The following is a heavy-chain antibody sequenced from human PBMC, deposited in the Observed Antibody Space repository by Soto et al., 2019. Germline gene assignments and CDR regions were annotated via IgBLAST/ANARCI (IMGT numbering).Heavy chain of an antibody. Sequence: GGSLRLSCAASAFTFRSYTMHWVRQAPGKGLEWLATISYDGSKTNYADSVRGRFTISRDNSKSTLFLQMDSLRPEDTAVYSCARDRDSSYFPPPYYFDSWGQVTLVTVS. V-gene: IGHV3-30*04. J-gene: IGHJ4*02. D-gene: IGHD4-4*01. CDR1: AFTFRSYT. CDR2: ISYDGSKT. CDR3: ARDRDSSYFPPPYYFDS.